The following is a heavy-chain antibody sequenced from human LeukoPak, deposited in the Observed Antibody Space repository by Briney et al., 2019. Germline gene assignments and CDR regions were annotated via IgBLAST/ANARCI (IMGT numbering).Heavy chain of an antibody. CDR1: GFTFSSYG. J-gene: IGHJ5*02. V-gene: IGHV3-30*03. D-gene: IGHD2-21*02. CDR2: ISYDGSNK. Sequence: PGGSLRLSCAASGFTFSSYGMHWVRQAPGKGLEWVAVISYDGSNKYYADSVKGRFTISRDNSKNTPYLQMNSLRAEDTAVYYCAREPRDCGGDCYGWSDPWGQGTLVTVSS. CDR3: AREPRDCGGDCYGWSDP.